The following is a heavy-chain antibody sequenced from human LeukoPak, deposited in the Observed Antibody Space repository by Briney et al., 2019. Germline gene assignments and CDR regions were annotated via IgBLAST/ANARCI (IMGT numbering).Heavy chain of an antibody. CDR3: TRAIINYYDSSGYSYAFDI. D-gene: IGHD3-22*01. V-gene: IGHV1-18*01. Sequence: ASVKVSCKASGYTFNTYGITWVRQAPGQGLEWMGWISGYNGKTKYAQKLQDRVTMTTDTSTTTAYMELRSLRSDDTALYYCTRAIINYYDSSGYSYAFDIWGQGTMVTVSS. CDR2: ISGYNGKT. J-gene: IGHJ3*02. CDR1: GYTFNTYG.